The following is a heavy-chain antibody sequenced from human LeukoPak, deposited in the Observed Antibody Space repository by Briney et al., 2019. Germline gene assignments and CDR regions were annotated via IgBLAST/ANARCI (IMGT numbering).Heavy chain of an antibody. CDR2: IWSDASNK. CDR3: ARGSGLVVRGDAMDV. CDR1: AFTFSDYA. D-gene: IGHD3-22*01. V-gene: IGHV3-33*08. Sequence: GGSLRLSCAASAFTFSDYAMTWVRQAPGKGLEWVAIIWSDASNKYFADSVKGRFTVSRDNSKNTMFLQMNSLRAEDTAVYYCARGSGLVVRGDAMDVWGQGTTVTVFS. J-gene: IGHJ6*02.